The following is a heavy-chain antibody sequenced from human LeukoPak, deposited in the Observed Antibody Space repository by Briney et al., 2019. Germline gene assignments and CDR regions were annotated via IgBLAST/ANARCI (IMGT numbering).Heavy chain of an antibody. D-gene: IGHD3-9*01. CDR3: ARTDWYHNDY. V-gene: IGHV3-74*01. J-gene: IGHJ4*02. CDR2: INNDGSNI. Sequence: GGSLRLSCAASGFAFSAYWMHWVRRAPGRGLVWVSRINNDGSNIIYADSVKGRFTISRDNAKNTLYLQMNSLRAEDTAVYYCARTDWYHNDYWGQGAPLADSS. CDR1: GFAFSAYW.